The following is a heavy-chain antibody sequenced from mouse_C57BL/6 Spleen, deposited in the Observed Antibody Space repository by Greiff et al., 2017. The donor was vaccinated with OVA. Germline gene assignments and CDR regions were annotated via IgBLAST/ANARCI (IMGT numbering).Heavy chain of an antibody. V-gene: IGHV5-17*01. D-gene: IGHD1-1*01. CDR1: GFTFSDYG. J-gene: IGHJ4*01. CDR2: ISSGSSTI. CDR3: TVVGRDYAMDY. Sequence: EVKLVESGGGLVKPGGSLKLSCAASGFTFSDYGMHWVRQAPEKGLEWVAYISSGSSTIYYADTVKGRFTISRDNAKNTLFLQMTSLRSEDTAMYYCTVVGRDYAMDYWGQGTSVTVSS.